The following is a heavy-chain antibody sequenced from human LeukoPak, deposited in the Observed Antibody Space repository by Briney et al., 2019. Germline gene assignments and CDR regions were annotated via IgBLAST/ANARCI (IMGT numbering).Heavy chain of an antibody. Sequence: GGSLRLSCAASGFTFSGSWMDWVRQAPGKGQEWVANIKEDGSEEYYVDSVKGRFTISRDNAKNSLYLQMNSLRAEDTAVYYCAKNSGWFRFDYWGQGTLVTVSS. V-gene: IGHV3-7*03. CDR3: AKNSGWFRFDY. D-gene: IGHD6-13*01. J-gene: IGHJ4*02. CDR2: IKEDGSEE. CDR1: GFTFSGSW.